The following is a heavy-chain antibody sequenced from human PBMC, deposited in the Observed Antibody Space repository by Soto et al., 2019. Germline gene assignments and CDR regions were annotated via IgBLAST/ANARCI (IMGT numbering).Heavy chain of an antibody. Sequence: PSETLSLTCTVSGGSISSSSYYWGWIRQPPGKGLEWIGSIYYSGSTYYNPSLKSRVTISVDTSKNQFSLKLSSVTAADTAVYYCARHYYGSGSYLYYYYGMDVWGQGTTVT. V-gene: IGHV4-39*01. D-gene: IGHD3-10*01. CDR3: ARHYYGSGSYLYYYYGMDV. CDR1: GGSISSSSYY. J-gene: IGHJ6*02. CDR2: IYYSGST.